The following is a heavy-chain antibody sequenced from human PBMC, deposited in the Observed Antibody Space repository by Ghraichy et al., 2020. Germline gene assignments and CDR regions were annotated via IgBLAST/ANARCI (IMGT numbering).Heavy chain of an antibody. CDR3: VGSTYFLISGSYRGDAFYI. J-gene: IGHJ3*02. CDR2: IYSGGTT. D-gene: IGHD3-16*02. V-gene: IGHV3-53*01. Sequence: LSLTCASSGFNVSSKYMSWVRQAPGKGLEWVSIIYSGGTTYYADPVQGRFTISRDNSKNTLYFQMNSLRAEDTAMYYCVGSTYFLISGSYRGDAFYIWGQGTKDTVAS. CDR1: GFNVSSKY.